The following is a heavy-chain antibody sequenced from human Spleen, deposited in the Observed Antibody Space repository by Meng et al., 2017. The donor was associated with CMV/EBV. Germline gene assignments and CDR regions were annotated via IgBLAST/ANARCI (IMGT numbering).Heavy chain of an antibody. CDR1: GDSISSSNSY. J-gene: IGHJ4*02. V-gene: IGHV4-39*01. CDR2: DYYSGRT. CDR3: ARSPSVTPFDY. D-gene: IGHD4-17*01. Sequence: TSTFSGDSISSSNSYWGWIRQPPGKGLEWIATDYYSGRTYYNPSLKSRLTISIDTSKNQYSLKLSSVTAADTAVYYCARSPSVTPFDYWGQGTLVTVS.